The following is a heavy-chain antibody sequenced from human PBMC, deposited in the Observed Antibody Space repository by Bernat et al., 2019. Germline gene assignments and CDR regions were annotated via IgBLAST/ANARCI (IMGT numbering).Heavy chain of an antibody. D-gene: IGHD1-26*01. CDR3: ARDLGSYLHFYYYYGMDV. J-gene: IGHJ6*02. V-gene: IGHV3-30-3*01. CDR2: ISYDGSNK. CDR1: GFTFSSYA. Sequence: QVQLVESGGGVVQPGRSLRLSCAASGFTFSSYAMHWVRQAPGKGLEWVAVISYDGSNKYYADSVKGRFTISRDNSKNTLYLQMNSLRAEDTAVYYCARDLGSYLHFYYYYGMDVWGQGTTVTVSS.